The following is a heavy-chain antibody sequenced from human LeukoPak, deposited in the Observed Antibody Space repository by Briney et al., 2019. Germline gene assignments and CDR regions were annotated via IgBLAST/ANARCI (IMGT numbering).Heavy chain of an antibody. V-gene: IGHV1-2*02. D-gene: IGHD4-23*01. CDR2: INPNSGGT. CDR1: GCTFTGYY. CDR3: ASRLRFYGGSGIKNDY. J-gene: IGHJ4*02. Sequence: GASVKVSCKASGCTFTGYYMHWVRQAPGQGLEWMGWINPNSGGTNYAQKFQGRVTMTRDTSISTAYMELSRLRSDDTAVYYCASRLRFYGGSGIKNDYWGQGTLVTVSS.